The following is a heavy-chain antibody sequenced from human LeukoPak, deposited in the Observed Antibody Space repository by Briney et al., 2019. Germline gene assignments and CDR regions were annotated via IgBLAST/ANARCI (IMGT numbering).Heavy chain of an antibody. Sequence: SLQLSCAASGFTFDDYAMRWGRPAPGEGLGWVSGISWNSGSIGYADSVKGRFTISRDNAKNSLYLQMNSLRAEDTALYYCAKVEQRELYFDYWGQGTLVTVSS. CDR1: GFTFDDYA. CDR3: AKVEQRELYFDY. V-gene: IGHV3-9*01. D-gene: IGHD1-26*01. CDR2: ISWNSGSI. J-gene: IGHJ4*02.